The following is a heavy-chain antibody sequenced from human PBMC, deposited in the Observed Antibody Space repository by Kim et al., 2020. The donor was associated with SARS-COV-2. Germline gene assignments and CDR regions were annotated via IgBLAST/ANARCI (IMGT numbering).Heavy chain of an antibody. V-gene: IGHV1-69*01. CDR3: ARGRVVGARYFYY. Sequence: AKKFQGRVTITADESTSTAYMELSSLRSEDTAVYYCARGRVVGARYFYYWGQGTLVTVSS. J-gene: IGHJ4*02. D-gene: IGHD1-26*01.